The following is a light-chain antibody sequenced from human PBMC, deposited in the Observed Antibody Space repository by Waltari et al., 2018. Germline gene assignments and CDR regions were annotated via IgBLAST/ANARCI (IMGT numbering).Light chain of an antibody. J-gene: IGKJ2*01. V-gene: IGKV2-30*01. Sequence: DVVMTQSPLSLSVSLVQPASISCNSSGSLVLRDENTYLNCFHHRPGQTQRHLIYRVSDRESGVPDRFSGSGSGTDFTLKSSRVEAEDVGVYYCMQGSRWPYTFGQGTKLEIK. CDR1: GSLVLRDENTY. CDR2: RVS. CDR3: MQGSRWPYT.